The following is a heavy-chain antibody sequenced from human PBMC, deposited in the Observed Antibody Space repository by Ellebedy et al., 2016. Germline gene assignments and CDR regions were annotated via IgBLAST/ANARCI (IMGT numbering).Heavy chain of an antibody. J-gene: IGHJ6*02. D-gene: IGHD2-2*01. Sequence: SETLSLXCAVYGGSFSGYFCSWIRQSPGKGLEWIGDINHSGRTDYNPSLKSRVTMSLDTSKSQASLKLTSVTAADTAVYYCARGSVVPAATSPYFYYNGMDVWGPGTTVTVSS. CDR3: ARGSVVPAATSPYFYYNGMDV. CDR1: GGSFSGYF. CDR2: INHSGRT. V-gene: IGHV4-34*01.